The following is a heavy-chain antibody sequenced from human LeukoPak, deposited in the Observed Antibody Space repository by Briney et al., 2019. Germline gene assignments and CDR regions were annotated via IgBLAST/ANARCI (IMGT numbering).Heavy chain of an antibody. Sequence: GGSLRLSCAASGYTFTSYSMNWVRQAPGKGLEWVSYISDYSNTIYYADSVKGRFTISRDNANNSLYLQMNSLRAEDTAVYYCARDCGSTSCYDTPDFDYWGQGTLVTVSS. J-gene: IGHJ4*02. D-gene: IGHD2-2*01. CDR3: ARDCGSTSCYDTPDFDY. CDR2: ISDYSNTI. CDR1: GYTFTSYS. V-gene: IGHV3-48*01.